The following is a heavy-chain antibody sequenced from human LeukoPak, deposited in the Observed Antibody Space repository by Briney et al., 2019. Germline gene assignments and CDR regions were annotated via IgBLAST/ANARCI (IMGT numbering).Heavy chain of an antibody. V-gene: IGHV3-33*08. J-gene: IGHJ4*02. Sequence: GGSLRLACAVSGFTFGSYGMHWVRQAPGKGLEWVAVIWYDGSNKYYADSVKGRFTISRDNSKNTLFLQMNSLRAEDTAVYYCARCAERIHDPENYFDYWGQGTLVTVSS. CDR2: IWYDGSNK. CDR1: GFTFGSYG. D-gene: IGHD1-1*01. CDR3: ARCAERIHDPENYFDY.